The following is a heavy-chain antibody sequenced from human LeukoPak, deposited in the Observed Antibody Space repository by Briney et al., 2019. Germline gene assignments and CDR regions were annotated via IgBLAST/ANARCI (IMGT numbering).Heavy chain of an antibody. D-gene: IGHD7-27*01. CDR3: ARGPPNWGYDY. CDR1: GYTFTSYD. CDR2: MSPNSGDT. J-gene: IGHJ4*01. V-gene: IGHV1-8*01. Sequence: ASVKVSCKASGYTFTSYDFNWVRQATGQRPEWMGWMSPNSGDTGYAQKFQDRVTMTRNTSMSTAYMELSSLRSDDTAVYYCARGPPNWGYDYWGPGTLVTVSS.